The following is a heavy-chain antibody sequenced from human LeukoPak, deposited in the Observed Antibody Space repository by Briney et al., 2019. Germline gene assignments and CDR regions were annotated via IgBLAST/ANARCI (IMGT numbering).Heavy chain of an antibody. CDR2: ISGSGRTT. J-gene: IGHJ4*02. CDR3: ARDLAHGSCL. CDR1: GFTFNTYA. Sequence: GGSLRLSCAAPGFTFNTYAMSWVRQAPGKGLEWVSAISGSGRTTYYADSVKGRFTISRDNSKNTLYLQMNSLRAEDTAVYYCARDLAHGSCLWGQGTLVTVSS. V-gene: IGHV3-23*01. D-gene: IGHD2-15*01.